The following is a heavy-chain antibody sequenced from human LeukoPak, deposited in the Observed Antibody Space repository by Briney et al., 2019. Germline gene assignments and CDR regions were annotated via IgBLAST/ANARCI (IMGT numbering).Heavy chain of an antibody. J-gene: IGHJ4*02. CDR1: GFTFDDYA. D-gene: IGHD2-2*02. Sequence: SLTLSCAASGFTFDDYAMHWVRQAPGKGLEWVSGISWNSGSIGYADSVNGRFILSRDNANNSLYLQMNGLRAEDTALYYCARAAGLYPDYWGQGTLVTVSS. V-gene: IGHV3-9*01. CDR2: ISWNSGSI. CDR3: ARAAGLYPDY.